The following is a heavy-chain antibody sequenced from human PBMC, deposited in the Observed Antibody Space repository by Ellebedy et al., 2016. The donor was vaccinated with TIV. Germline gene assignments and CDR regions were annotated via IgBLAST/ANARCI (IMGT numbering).Heavy chain of an antibody. V-gene: IGHV3-66*01. D-gene: IGHD1-1*01. CDR2: CYIDGST. CDR3: ARETFNDVDLKVWGVFDI. J-gene: IGHJ3*02. CDR1: GFSVSSSY. Sequence: GGSLRLSCVASGFSVSSSYMSWVRQAPGKRLEWVSVCYIDGSTYYADSVKGRFAISRDSSKNTLYLRMNSLRAEDTGAYYCARETFNDVDLKVWGVFDIWGQGTMVAVSS.